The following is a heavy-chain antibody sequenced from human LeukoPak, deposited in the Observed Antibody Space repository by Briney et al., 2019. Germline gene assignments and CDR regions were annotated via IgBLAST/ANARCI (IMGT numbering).Heavy chain of an antibody. D-gene: IGHD6-19*01. CDR2: ISFDGSNK. CDR3: VRGSYSSGWYWYFDY. J-gene: IGHJ4*02. Sequence: GGSLRLSCTVSGFNFKTYAMHWVRQAPGRGLEWVAVISFDGSNKYFADSVDGRFAISRDDSKSTMTLYLNSLRVDDTAMYYCVRGSYSSGWYWYFDYWGQGTLVTVSS. CDR1: GFNFKTYA. V-gene: IGHV3-30*09.